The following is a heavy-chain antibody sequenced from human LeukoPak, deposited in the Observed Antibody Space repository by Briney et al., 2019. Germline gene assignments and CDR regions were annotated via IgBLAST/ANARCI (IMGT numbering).Heavy chain of an antibody. J-gene: IGHJ4*02. V-gene: IGHV4-30-2*01. CDR3: ARSALPERRIRSSSWYYFDY. CDR2: IYHSGST. CDR1: GGSISSGGYS. Sequence: KPSETLSLTCAVSGGSISSGGYSWSWIRQPPGKGLEWIGYIYHSGSTYCNPSLKSRVTISVDRSKNQFSLKLSSVTAADTAVYYCARSALPERRIRSSSWYYFDYWGQGTLVTVSS. D-gene: IGHD6-13*01.